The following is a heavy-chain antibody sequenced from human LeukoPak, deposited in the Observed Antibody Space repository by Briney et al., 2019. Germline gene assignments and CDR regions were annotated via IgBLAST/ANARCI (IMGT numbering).Heavy chain of an antibody. J-gene: IGHJ3*02. CDR2: IYYSGST. CDR1: GGSISSYY. CDR3: AKSTYYYDTFVNAFDI. D-gene: IGHD3-22*01. V-gene: IGHV4-59*08. Sequence: PSETLSLTCTVSGGSISSYYWSWIRQPPGKGLEWIGYIYYSGSTNYNPSLKSRVTISVDTSKNQFSLKLSSVTAADTAVYYCAKSTYYYDTFVNAFDIWGQGTMVTVSS.